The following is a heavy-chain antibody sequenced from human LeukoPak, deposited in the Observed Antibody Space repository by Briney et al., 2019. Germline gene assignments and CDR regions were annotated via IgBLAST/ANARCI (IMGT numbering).Heavy chain of an antibody. CDR1: GFTFSSYV. V-gene: IGHV3-23*01. D-gene: IGHD4-17*01. CDR3: AKEPTLRPEDYFDY. Sequence: GGSLRLSCAASGFTFSSYVMTWVRQAPGKGLEWVSTISGSGATTYYADSVKGRFTISRDNSKNTLYLQMNSLRAEDTAVYYCAKEPTLRPEDYFDYWGQGTLVTVSS. CDR2: ISGSGATT. J-gene: IGHJ4*02.